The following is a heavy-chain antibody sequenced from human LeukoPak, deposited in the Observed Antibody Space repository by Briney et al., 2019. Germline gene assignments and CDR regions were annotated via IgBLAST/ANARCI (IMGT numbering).Heavy chain of an antibody. CDR2: ISYDGSNK. CDR3: AREDYEGAFDI. Sequence: GRSLRLSCAASGFTFSSYAMHWVRQAPGKGLEWVAVISYDGSNKYYADSVKGRFTISRDNSKNTLYLQMNSLRAEDTAVYYCAREDYEGAFDIWGQGTMVTVSS. J-gene: IGHJ3*02. CDR1: GFTFSSYA. V-gene: IGHV3-30-3*01. D-gene: IGHD4-17*01.